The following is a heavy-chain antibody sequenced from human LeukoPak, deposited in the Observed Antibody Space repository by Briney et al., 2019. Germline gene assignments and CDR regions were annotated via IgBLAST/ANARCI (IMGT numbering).Heavy chain of an antibody. CDR1: GYTFTSYG. Sequence: ASVKVSCKASGYTFTSYGISWVRQAPGQGLEWMGWISAYNGNTNYAQKLQGRVTMTTDTSASTAYMELRSLRSDDTAMYYCAREENALYVSGGYSGYWGQGTLVTVSS. J-gene: IGHJ4*02. CDR2: ISAYNGNT. CDR3: AREENALYVSGGYSGY. V-gene: IGHV1-18*01. D-gene: IGHD3-22*01.